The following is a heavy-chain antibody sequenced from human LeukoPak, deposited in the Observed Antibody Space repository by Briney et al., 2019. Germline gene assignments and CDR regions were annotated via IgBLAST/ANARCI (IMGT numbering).Heavy chain of an antibody. CDR1: GYTFTSYG. J-gene: IGHJ4*02. D-gene: IGHD5-18*01. Sequence: ASVKVSCKASGYTFTSYGISWVRQAPAQGLEWMGWISAYNGNTNYAQKLQSRVTMTTETSTSTANMELRSLRSDDTAVYYWARDHLVQLWSQGPPFCDYWGQGTLVTVSS. V-gene: IGHV1-18*01. CDR3: ARDHLVQLWSQGPPFCDY. CDR2: ISAYNGNT.